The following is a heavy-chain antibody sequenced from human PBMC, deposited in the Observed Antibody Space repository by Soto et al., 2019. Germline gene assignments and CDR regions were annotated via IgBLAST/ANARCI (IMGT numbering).Heavy chain of an antibody. CDR3: ARDCRIAVAGTIFCALDY. CDR1: GYTFTSYG. V-gene: IGHV1-18*01. D-gene: IGHD6-19*01. J-gene: IGHJ4*02. Sequence: GASVKVSCKASGYTFTSYGISWVRQAPGQGLEWMGWISAYNGNTNYAQKLQGRVTMTTDTSTSTAYMELRSLRSDDTAVYYCARDCRIAVAGTIFCALDYWGQGTLVTVSS. CDR2: ISAYNGNT.